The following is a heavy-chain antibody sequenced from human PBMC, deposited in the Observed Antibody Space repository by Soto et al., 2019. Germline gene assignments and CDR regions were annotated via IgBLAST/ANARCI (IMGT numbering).Heavy chain of an antibody. V-gene: IGHV2-70*01. J-gene: IGHJ6*02. Sequence: SGPTLVNPTQTLTLTCTFSGFSLSTSGMCVSWIRQPPGKALEWLALIDWDDDKCYSTSLKTRLTISKDTSKNQVVLTMTNMDPVDTATYYCARIQTSTPYYYGMDVWGQGTTVTVSS. CDR3: ARIQTSTPYYYGMDV. CDR1: GFSLSTSGMC. CDR2: IDWDDDK. D-gene: IGHD4-4*01.